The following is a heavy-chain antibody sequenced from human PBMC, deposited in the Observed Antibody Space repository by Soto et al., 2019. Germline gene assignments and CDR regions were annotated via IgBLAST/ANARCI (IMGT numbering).Heavy chain of an antibody. Sequence: ASVKVSCKASGYTFTIYYMHWVRQAPGQGLEWMGIIDPSGGGTSYAQKFQGRLTMTRDTSTSTVYMELSSLRSEDTAVYYCARDRVYCSGGHCSRSVEDTWG. CDR3: ARDRVYCSGGHCSRSVEDT. V-gene: IGHV1-46*01. CDR2: IDPSGGGT. D-gene: IGHD2-15*01. J-gene: IGHJ5*01. CDR1: GYTFTIYY.